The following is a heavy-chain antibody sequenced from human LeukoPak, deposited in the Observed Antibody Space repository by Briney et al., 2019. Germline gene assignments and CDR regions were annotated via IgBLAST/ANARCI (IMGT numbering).Heavy chain of an antibody. CDR2: IFYDGDT. J-gene: IGHJ4*02. D-gene: IGHD6-13*01. Sequence: SETLSLTCTVSGGSISSDDYYWGWIRQPPGKGLEWIGTIFYDGDTYYSPSLKGRVTVSVDTSKNQFSLKLSSVTAADTAVYYCARQGIAAAGTGFDYWGQGTLVTVSS. CDR3: ARQGIAAAGTGFDY. V-gene: IGHV4-39*01. CDR1: GGSISSDDYY.